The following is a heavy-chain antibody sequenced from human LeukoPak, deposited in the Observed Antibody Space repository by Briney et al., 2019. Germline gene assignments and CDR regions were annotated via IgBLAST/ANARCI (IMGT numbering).Heavy chain of an antibody. V-gene: IGHV3-66*01. CDR2: IYSGGST. J-gene: IGHJ6*02. CDR1: GLTVSSNF. CDR3: ARDSSPQGYYYYGMDV. Sequence: GGSLRLSCAASGLTVSSNFMSWVRQAPGKGLEWVSVIYSGGSTYYADSVKGRFTISRDNSKNTLYLQMNSLRAEDTAVYYCARDSSPQGYYYYGMDVWGQGTTVTVSS.